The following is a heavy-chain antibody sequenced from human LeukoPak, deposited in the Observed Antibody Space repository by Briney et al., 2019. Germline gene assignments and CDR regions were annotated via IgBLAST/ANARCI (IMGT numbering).Heavy chain of an antibody. CDR3: ARQTRRTPDY. CDR1: GGSISSGSYY. J-gene: IGHJ4*02. CDR2: IYTSGST. V-gene: IGHV4-61*02. Sequence: PSQTLSLTCTVSGGSISSGSYYWSWIRQPAGKGLEWIGRIYTSGSTNYNPSLKSRVTISVDTSKNQFSLKLSSVTAADTAVYYCARQTRRTPDYWGQGTLVTVSS.